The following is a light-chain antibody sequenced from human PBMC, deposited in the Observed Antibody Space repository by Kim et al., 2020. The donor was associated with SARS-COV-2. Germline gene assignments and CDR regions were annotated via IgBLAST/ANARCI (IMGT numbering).Light chain of an antibody. CDR3: QKYSSSPWT. CDR1: QRIGNS. V-gene: IGKV1-27*01. J-gene: IGKJ1*01. CDR2: CAF. Sequence: DIQMTQSPSSLSATVEDKVTITCRASQRIGNSLDWYQQKPGKAPKLLISCAFALIPGVPSSFIGNGYGTAFTLTITSLRPEDAATYYCQKYSSSPWTFGQGTKVDIK.